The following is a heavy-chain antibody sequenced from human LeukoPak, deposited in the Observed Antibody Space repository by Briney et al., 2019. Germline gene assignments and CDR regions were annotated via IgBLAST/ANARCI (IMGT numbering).Heavy chain of an antibody. Sequence: GASVKVSCKVSGYTLTELSMHWVRQAPGKGLEWMGGFDPEDGETIYAQKFQGRVTMTEDTSTDTAYMELSSLRSEDTAVYYCATGPSRLQLWLPFDYWGQGTLVTVSS. V-gene: IGHV1-24*01. J-gene: IGHJ4*02. CDR2: FDPEDGET. CDR1: GYTLTELS. CDR3: ATGPSRLQLWLPFDY. D-gene: IGHD5-18*01.